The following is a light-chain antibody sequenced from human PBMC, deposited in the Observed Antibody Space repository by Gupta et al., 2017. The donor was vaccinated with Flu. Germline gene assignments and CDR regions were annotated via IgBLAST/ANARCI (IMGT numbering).Light chain of an antibody. CDR3: LQVDISPRT. Sequence: DVQLTQSPSFLSASVGDRVTITCRASQDISGFLAWYQQEPGKAPKLLIYLASTLQTGVPSRFSGSGSGTEFTLTISSLQPEDFATYYCLQVDISPRTFGQGTKVEI. CDR1: QDISGF. V-gene: IGKV1-9*01. J-gene: IGKJ1*01. CDR2: LAS.